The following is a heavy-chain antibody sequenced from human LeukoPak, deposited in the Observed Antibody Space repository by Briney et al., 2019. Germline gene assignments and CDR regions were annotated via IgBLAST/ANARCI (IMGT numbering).Heavy chain of an antibody. Sequence: ASVKVSCKASGYTFTSYDINWVRQATRQGLEWMGWMNPNSGNTGYAQKFQGRVTITRNTSISTAYMELSSLRSEDTAVYYCARGINSSSWYYYYYYMDVWGKGTTVTISS. J-gene: IGHJ6*03. CDR2: MNPNSGNT. V-gene: IGHV1-8*03. CDR1: GYTFTSYD. D-gene: IGHD6-13*01. CDR3: ARGINSSSWYYYYYYMDV.